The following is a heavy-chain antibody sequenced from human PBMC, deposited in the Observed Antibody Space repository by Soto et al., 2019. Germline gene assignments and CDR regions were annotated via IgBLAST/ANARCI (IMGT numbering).Heavy chain of an antibody. Sequence: ASVKVSCKASGYTFTSYGISWVRQAPGQGLEWMGWISAYNGNTNYAQKLQGRVTMTTDTSTSTAYMELRSLRSDDTAVYYCARDPDCSGGSCYLRGAFDIWGQGTMVT. J-gene: IGHJ3*02. CDR3: ARDPDCSGGSCYLRGAFDI. CDR1: GYTFTSYG. D-gene: IGHD2-15*01. CDR2: ISAYNGNT. V-gene: IGHV1-18*01.